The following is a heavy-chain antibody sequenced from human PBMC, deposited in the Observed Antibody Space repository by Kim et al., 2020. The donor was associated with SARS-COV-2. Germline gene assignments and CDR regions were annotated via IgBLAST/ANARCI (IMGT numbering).Heavy chain of an antibody. Sequence: ASVKVSCKASGYKFTDVGISWLRQAPGQGLEWMGWISAYDGDTRSPKKFQDRITMTTDTPTTTAYMELRNLRSDDTAIYFCARDRYELSQAHFDHWGQGSLVTVSS. J-gene: IGHJ4*02. CDR2: ISAYDGDT. D-gene: IGHD1-26*01. CDR1: GYKFTDVG. CDR3: ARDRYELSQAHFDH. V-gene: IGHV1-18*04.